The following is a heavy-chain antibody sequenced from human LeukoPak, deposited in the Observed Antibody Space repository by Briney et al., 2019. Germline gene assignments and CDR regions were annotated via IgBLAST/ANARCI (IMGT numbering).Heavy chain of an antibody. CDR1: GGTFSSYA. Sequence: ASVKVSCKASGGTFSSYAISWVRQAPGQGLEWMGGIIPIFGTANYAQKFQGRVTITADESTSTAYMELSSLRSEDTAVYYCARVGGLHQNPTGYWGQGTLVTVSS. J-gene: IGHJ4*02. D-gene: IGHD3-16*01. V-gene: IGHV1-69*13. CDR3: ARVGGLHQNPTGY. CDR2: IIPIFGTA.